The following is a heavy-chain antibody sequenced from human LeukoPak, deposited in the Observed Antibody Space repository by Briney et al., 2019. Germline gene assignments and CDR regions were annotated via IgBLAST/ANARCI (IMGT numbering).Heavy chain of an antibody. CDR2: ISAYNGNT. CDR3: ARAPAALLWFGESGNFDY. CDR1: GYTFTSYG. V-gene: IGHV1-18*04. D-gene: IGHD3-10*01. Sequence: ASVKASCKASGYTFTSYGISWVRQAPGQGLEWMGWISAYNGNTNYAQKLQGRVTMTTDTSTSTAYMELRSLRSDDTAVYYCARAPAALLWFGESGNFDYWGQGALVTVSS. J-gene: IGHJ4*02.